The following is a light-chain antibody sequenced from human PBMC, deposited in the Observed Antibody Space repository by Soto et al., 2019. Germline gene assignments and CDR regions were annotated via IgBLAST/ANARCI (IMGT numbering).Light chain of an antibody. CDR2: AVS. CDR1: SSDIGGYNS. Sequence: QSVLTQPASVSGSPGQSITLSCTGSSSDIGGYNSVSWYQQHPGKAPKLMIYAVSNRPSGVSNRFSGSKSGNTASLTISGLQAEDEADYYCSSYTSSNNVLFGGGTQLTVL. V-gene: IGLV2-14*01. J-gene: IGLJ2*01. CDR3: SSYTSSNNVL.